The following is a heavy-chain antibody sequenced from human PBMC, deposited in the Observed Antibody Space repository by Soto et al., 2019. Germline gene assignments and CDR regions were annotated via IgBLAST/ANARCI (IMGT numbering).Heavy chain of an antibody. CDR1: GASMNSYH. D-gene: IGHD6-13*01. CDR3: ARDQGVAAAGITWFDP. Sequence: SETLSLTSNVSGASMNSYHWSSIPQPAGNGLEWIGHIHSSGSTNYNPSLKSRVTMSVDTSKNQFSLRLMSLTAADTAVYYCARDQGVAAAGITWFDPWGQGSLVTVSS. J-gene: IGHJ5*02. V-gene: IGHV4-4*07. CDR2: IHSSGST.